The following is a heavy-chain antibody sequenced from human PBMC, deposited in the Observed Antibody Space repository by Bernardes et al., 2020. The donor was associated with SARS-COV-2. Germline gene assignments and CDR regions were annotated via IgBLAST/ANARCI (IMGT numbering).Heavy chain of an antibody. D-gene: IGHD5-18*01. Sequence: SESLSLTCTVSGGSISSSSYYWVWLRQPPGKGLEWIVSIYYSGSTYYNPYLKSRVTISVDTSKNQFSLKLSSVTAADTAVYYCAGRGYSYGNYWGQGTLVTVSS. J-gene: IGHJ4*02. CDR2: IYYSGST. V-gene: IGHV4-39*01. CDR1: GGSISSSSYY. CDR3: AGRGYSYGNY.